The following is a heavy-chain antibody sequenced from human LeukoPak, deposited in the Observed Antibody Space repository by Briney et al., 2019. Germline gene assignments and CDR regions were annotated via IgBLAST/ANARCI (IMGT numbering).Heavy chain of an antibody. V-gene: IGHV3-30*18. D-gene: IGHD3-10*01. CDR3: AKSYSSGSRWDY. CDR2: ISYDGSNK. Sequence: GGSLRLSCAASGFTFSSYGMRWVRQAPGKGLEWVAVISYDGSNKYYADSVKGRFTISRDNSKNTLYLQMNSLRAEDTAVYYCAKSYSSGSRWDYWGQGTLVTVSS. CDR1: GFTFSSYG. J-gene: IGHJ4*02.